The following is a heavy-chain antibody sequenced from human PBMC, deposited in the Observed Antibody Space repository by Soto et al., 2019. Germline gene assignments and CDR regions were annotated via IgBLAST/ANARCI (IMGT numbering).Heavy chain of an antibody. Sequence: EVQLVESGGGLVKPGGSLRLSCAASGFTFSSYSMNWVRQAPGKGLEWVSSISSSSSYIYYADSVKGRFTISRDNAKNSRYLQMKCLRAEDTAVYYCARGYHYYDSSGYDKWDAFDIWGQGTMVTVSS. CDR1: GFTFSSYS. CDR3: ARGYHYYDSSGYDKWDAFDI. V-gene: IGHV3-21*01. CDR2: ISSSSSYI. D-gene: IGHD3-22*01. J-gene: IGHJ3*02.